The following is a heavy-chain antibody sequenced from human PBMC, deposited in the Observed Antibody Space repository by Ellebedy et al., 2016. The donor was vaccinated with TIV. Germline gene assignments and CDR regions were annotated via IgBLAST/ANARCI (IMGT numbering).Heavy chain of an antibody. CDR2: IYYSGST. CDR1: GGSISSGDYY. V-gene: IGHV4-30-4*01. J-gene: IGHJ4*02. Sequence: SETLSLTXTVSGGSISSGDYYWSWIRQPPGKGLEWIGYIYYSGSTYYNPSLKSRVTISVDTSKNQFSLKLSSVTAAGTAVYYCARDRGPYWGQGTLVTVSS. D-gene: IGHD3-10*01. CDR3: ARDRGPY.